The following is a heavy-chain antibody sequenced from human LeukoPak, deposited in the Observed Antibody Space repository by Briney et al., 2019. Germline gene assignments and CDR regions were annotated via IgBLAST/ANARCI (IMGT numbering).Heavy chain of an antibody. CDR3: ANFPKAEGY. D-gene: IGHD2-15*01. V-gene: IGHV3-23*01. CDR2: ISGSGGST. Sequence: GGSLRLSCAASGFTVSGSSMHWVRQASGKWLEWVASISGSGGSTYYADFVKGRVTISRDNSKNTLYPEMNSLSAEDTAVYYCANFPKAEGYWGQGTLVTVSS. CDR1: GFTVSGSS. J-gene: IGHJ4*02.